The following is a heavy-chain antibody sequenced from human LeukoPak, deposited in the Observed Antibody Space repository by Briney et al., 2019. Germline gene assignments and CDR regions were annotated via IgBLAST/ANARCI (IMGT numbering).Heavy chain of an antibody. V-gene: IGHV3-33*01. D-gene: IGHD4-23*01. CDR1: GFSFSNCG. CDR3: TRRDGDNDRGFDF. CDR2: IWYDGSKK. Sequence: PGTSLRLSCTASGFSFSNCGMHWVRQTPGKGLEWVAVIWYDGSKKYYAESAKGRFTISRDNSKNTLYLQMNSLRVEDTAVYFCTRRDGDNDRGFDFWGQGTLVTVSS. J-gene: IGHJ4*02.